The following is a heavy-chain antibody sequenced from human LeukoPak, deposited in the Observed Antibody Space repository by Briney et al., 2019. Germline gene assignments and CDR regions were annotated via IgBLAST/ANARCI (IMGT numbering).Heavy chain of an antibody. J-gene: IGHJ6*02. CDR3: ARSRGWYGYYYYGMDV. Sequence: GGSLRLSCAASGFTVSSNYMSWVRQAPGKGLEWVSVIYSGGSTYYADSVKGRFTISRDNSKNTLYLQMNSLRAEDTAVYYCARSRGWYGYYYYGMDVWGQGTTVTVSS. CDR1: GFTVSSNY. CDR2: IYSGGST. D-gene: IGHD6-19*01. V-gene: IGHV3-66*01.